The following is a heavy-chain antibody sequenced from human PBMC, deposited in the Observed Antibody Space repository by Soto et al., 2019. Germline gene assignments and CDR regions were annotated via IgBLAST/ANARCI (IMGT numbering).Heavy chain of an antibody. Sequence: PGGSLRLSCAASGFTFSSYGMHWVRQAPGKGLEWVAVISYDGSNKYYADSVKGRFTISRDNSKNTLYLQMNSLRAEDTAVYYCAKEGRGAGYPAYYFDYWGQGTLVTVSS. CDR3: AKEGRGAGYPAYYFDY. D-gene: IGHD3-9*01. V-gene: IGHV3-30*18. CDR2: ISYDGSNK. CDR1: GFTFSSYG. J-gene: IGHJ4*02.